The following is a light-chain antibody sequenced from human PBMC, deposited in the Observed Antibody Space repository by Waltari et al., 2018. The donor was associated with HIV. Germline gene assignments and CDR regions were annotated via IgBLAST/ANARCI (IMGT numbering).Light chain of an antibody. CDR2: DAS. V-gene: IGKV1-NL1*01. CDR1: RDVGNS. CDR3: QQYSGPPPT. Sequence: DIHMTQSPSSLSASVGDKVTLTCGASRDVGNSLSWFRQKPGKAPQPLIFDASTLISDVSPRLRGGRSGTDYTLVISNLQPEDSAMYFCQQYSGPPPTFGLGTKVEV. J-gene: IGKJ1*01.